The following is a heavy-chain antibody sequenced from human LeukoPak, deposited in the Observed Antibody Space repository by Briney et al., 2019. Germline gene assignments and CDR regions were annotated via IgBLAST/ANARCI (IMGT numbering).Heavy chain of an antibody. Sequence: GGSLRLSCAASGFTFSSYGMHWVRQAPGKGLEWVAVIWYDGSNKYYADSVKGRFTISRDNAKKSLYLQMNSLRAEDTAVYYCARDPLREMATLRGAFDIWGQGTMVTVSS. D-gene: IGHD5-24*01. J-gene: IGHJ3*02. CDR3: ARDPLREMATLRGAFDI. CDR2: IWYDGSNK. CDR1: GFTFSSYG. V-gene: IGHV3-33*01.